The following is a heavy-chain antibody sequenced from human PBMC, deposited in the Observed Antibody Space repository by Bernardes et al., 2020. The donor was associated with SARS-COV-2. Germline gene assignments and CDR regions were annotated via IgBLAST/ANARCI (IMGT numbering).Heavy chain of an antibody. D-gene: IGHD7-27*01. V-gene: IGHV1-18*01. J-gene: IGHJ4*02. CDR1: GYTFASYS. CDR3: ARCLPGVLSRIDY. CDR2: VNLYVYNDNR. Sequence: ASVKVSCEASGYTFASYSIAWVRQAPGQGLEWLGWVNLYVYNDNRKYAQKVQDRITMTMTTEGSSRTAYMELRSLRSDDTAVYFCARCLPGVLSRIDYWGRGTLVTVSS.